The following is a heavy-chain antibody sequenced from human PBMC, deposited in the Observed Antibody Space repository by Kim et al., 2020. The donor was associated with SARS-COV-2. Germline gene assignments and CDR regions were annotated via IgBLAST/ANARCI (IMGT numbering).Heavy chain of an antibody. D-gene: IGHD3-3*01. CDR1: GFTFSSYA. Sequence: GGSLRLSCAASGFTFSSYAMSWVRQAPGKGLEWVSAISGSGGSTYYADSVKGRFTISRDNSKNTLYLQMNSLRAEDTAVYYCAKAPDYDFWSGYWPYFDYWGQGTLGTVSS. J-gene: IGHJ4*02. V-gene: IGHV3-23*01. CDR3: AKAPDYDFWSGYWPYFDY. CDR2: ISGSGGST.